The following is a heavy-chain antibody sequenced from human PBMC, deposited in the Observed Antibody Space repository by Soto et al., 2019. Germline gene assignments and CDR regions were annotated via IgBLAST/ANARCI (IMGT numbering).Heavy chain of an antibody. D-gene: IGHD6-13*01. CDR1: GFTFSSYA. CDR2: ISGSGGST. J-gene: IGHJ4*02. Sequence: PGGSLRLSCAASGFTFSSYAMSWVRQAPGKGLEWVSAISGSGGSTYYADSVKGRFTISRDNSKNTLYLQMNSLRAEDTAVYYCAEHRYGSWSIFDYWGQGTLVTVSS. CDR3: AEHRYGSWSIFDY. V-gene: IGHV3-23*01.